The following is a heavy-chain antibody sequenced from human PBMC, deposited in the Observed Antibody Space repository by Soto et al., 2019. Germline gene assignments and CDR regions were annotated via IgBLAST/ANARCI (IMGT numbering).Heavy chain of an antibody. D-gene: IGHD3-22*01. V-gene: IGHV1-46*01. CDR3: ARGDYYDTSGPFSDAFDI. Sequence: ASVKVSCKASGYTFTSYYMHWVRQAPGQGLEWMGIINPSGGSTTYAQKFQGRVTMTRDTSTSTVYMELSSLRSEDTAVYFCARGDYYDTSGPFSDAFDIWGRGTMVTVSS. J-gene: IGHJ3*02. CDR1: GYTFTSYY. CDR2: INPSGGST.